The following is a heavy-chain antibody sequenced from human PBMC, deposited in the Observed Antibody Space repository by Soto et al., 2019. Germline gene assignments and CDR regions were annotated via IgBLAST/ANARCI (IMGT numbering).Heavy chain of an antibody. CDR1: GFPFSSFA. V-gene: IGHV3-30*03. J-gene: IGHJ4*02. D-gene: IGHD3-22*01. CDR2: ILYDGSTK. CDR3: VPLDLGYYATSGSSEGY. Sequence: QVQLVESGGDVVLPGGSLRLSCAASGFPFSSFAMHWVRQAPGKGLEWVAVILYDGSTKYYADSVKGRFTISRDNSKSTLFLQMNSLRAEDTAVYYCVPLDLGYYATSGSSEGYWGQGTLVTVSS.